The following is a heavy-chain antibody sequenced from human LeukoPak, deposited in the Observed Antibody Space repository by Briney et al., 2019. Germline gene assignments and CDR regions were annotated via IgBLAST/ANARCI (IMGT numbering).Heavy chain of an antibody. Sequence: SETLSLTCAVSGESFSGYFWTWIRQPPGKGPEWIGESNHFGSTDYNPSLKSRVTISVDTYKKQFSLNVRSVTDADTAVYFCARGRLQLWSFPLPYNHYAIDVWGQGTTVTVSS. CDR1: GESFSGYF. D-gene: IGHD5-18*01. J-gene: IGHJ6*02. CDR2: SNHFGST. V-gene: IGHV4-34*01. CDR3: ARGRLQLWSFPLPYNHYAIDV.